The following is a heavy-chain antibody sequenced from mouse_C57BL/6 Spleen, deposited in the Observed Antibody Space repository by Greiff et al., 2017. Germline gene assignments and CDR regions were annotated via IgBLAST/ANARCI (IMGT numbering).Heavy chain of an antibody. J-gene: IGHJ3*01. CDR1: GYSITSGYY. CDR2: ISYDGSN. D-gene: IGHD1-1*02. Sequence: DVKLQESGPGLVKPSQSLSLTCSVTGYSITSGYYWNWIRQFPGNKLEWMGYISYDGSNNYNPSLKNRISITRDTSKNQFFLKLNSVTTEDTATYYCAREGGGWEFAYWGQGTLVTVSA. V-gene: IGHV3-6*01. CDR3: AREGGGWEFAY.